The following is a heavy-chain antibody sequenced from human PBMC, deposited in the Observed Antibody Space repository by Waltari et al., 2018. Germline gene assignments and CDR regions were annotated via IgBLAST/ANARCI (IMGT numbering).Heavy chain of an antibody. CDR3: ARVLGGRPESYCSSTSCNYYYYGMDV. Sequence: QVQLVQSGAEVKKPGSSVKVSCKASGGTFSSYAISWVRQAPGQGLEWMGRITPILGIANYAQKFQGRVTITADKSTSTAYMELSSLRSEDTAVYYCARVLGGRPESYCSSTSCNYYYYGMDVWGQGTTVTVSS. J-gene: IGHJ6*02. CDR2: ITPILGIA. D-gene: IGHD2-2*01. V-gene: IGHV1-69*09. CDR1: GGTFSSYA.